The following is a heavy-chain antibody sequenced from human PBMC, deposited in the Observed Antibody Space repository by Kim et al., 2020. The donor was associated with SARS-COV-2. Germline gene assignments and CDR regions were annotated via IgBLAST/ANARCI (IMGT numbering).Heavy chain of an antibody. Sequence: TKYSHKFQGRVTITRDTSASTAYMELSSLRSEDTAVYYCATSGSRRGDYWGQGTLVTVSS. D-gene: IGHD2-2*01. V-gene: IGHV1-3*01. CDR2: T. CDR3: ATSGSRRGDY. J-gene: IGHJ4*02.